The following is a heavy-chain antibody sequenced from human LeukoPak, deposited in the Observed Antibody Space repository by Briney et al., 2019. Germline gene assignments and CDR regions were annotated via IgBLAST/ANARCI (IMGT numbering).Heavy chain of an antibody. CDR1: GGSISSYY. CDR3: ARGLRSNPNWFDP. CDR2: IYYGGST. Sequence: SETLSLTCTVSGGSISSYYWNWTRQPPGKGLEWIGYIYYGGSTNYNPSLKSRVIMSVDASKNQFSLRLSSVTAADTAVYYCARGLRSNPNWFDPWGQGTLVTVSS. V-gene: IGHV4-59*01. D-gene: IGHD4-17*01. J-gene: IGHJ5*02.